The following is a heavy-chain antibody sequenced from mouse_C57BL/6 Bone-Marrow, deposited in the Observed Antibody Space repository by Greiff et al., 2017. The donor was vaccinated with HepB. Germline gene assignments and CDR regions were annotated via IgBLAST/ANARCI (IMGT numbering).Heavy chain of an antibody. V-gene: IGHV5-6*01. Sequence: EVQLVESGGDLVKPGGSLKLSCAASGFTFSSYGMSWVRQTPDKRLEWVATISSGGSYTYCPDSVKGRFAISRDNAKSTLYLQMSSLKSEDTAMYYCARPPPLIYYVSSRGWFAYWGQGTLVTVSA. CDR1: GFTFSSYG. CDR2: ISSGGSYT. D-gene: IGHD1-1*01. J-gene: IGHJ3*01. CDR3: ARPPPLIYYVSSRGWFAY.